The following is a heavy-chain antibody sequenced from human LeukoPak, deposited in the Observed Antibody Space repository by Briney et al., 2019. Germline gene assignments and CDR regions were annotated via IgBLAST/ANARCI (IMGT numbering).Heavy chain of an antibody. Sequence: GGSLRLSCAASGFTVSSNYMSWVRQAPGKGLEWVSVIYSGGSTYYADSVKGRFTISRDNSKNTLYLQMNSLRAEDTAVYYCARGGQLVRTTDYYYCMDVWGKGTTVTVSS. CDR2: IYSGGST. CDR3: ARGGQLVRTTDYYYCMDV. D-gene: IGHD6-6*01. V-gene: IGHV3-66*02. CDR1: GFTVSSNY. J-gene: IGHJ6*03.